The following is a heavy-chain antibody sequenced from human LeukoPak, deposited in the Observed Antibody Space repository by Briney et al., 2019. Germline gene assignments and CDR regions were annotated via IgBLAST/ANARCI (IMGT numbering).Heavy chain of an antibody. D-gene: IGHD3-22*01. Sequence: PGASLRLSCAASGFTFSSYAMSWVRQAPGKGLEWVSAISGSGGSTYYADSVKGRFTISRDNSKNTLYLQMNSLRAEDTAVYYCAKHLTYYYDSSGKREYLQHWGQGTLVTVSS. J-gene: IGHJ1*01. CDR3: AKHLTYYYDSSGKREYLQH. V-gene: IGHV3-23*01. CDR1: GFTFSSYA. CDR2: ISGSGGST.